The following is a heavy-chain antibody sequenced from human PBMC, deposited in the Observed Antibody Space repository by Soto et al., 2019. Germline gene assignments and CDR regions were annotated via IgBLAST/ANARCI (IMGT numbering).Heavy chain of an antibody. Sequence: EVQLVESGGGLVQPGGSLRLSCAASGLTFSSYCMHWVRQAPGKGLGWVSRINSDGSSTSYVDSVKGRFTISRDNAKNTLYLQINSLRAEDTAVYYCALSHTVTTDYWGQGTLVTVSS. V-gene: IGHV3-74*01. CDR2: INSDGSST. CDR1: GLTFSSYC. J-gene: IGHJ4*02. D-gene: IGHD4-17*01. CDR3: ALSHTVTTDY.